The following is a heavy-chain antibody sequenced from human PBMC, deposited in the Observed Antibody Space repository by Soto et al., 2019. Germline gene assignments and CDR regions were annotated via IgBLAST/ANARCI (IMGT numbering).Heavy chain of an antibody. CDR1: GDSMTSPSYY. CDR3: ARNDDWFDP. D-gene: IGHD3-16*01. CDR2: VYYSGAT. J-gene: IGHJ5*02. Sequence: SETLSLTCNVSGDSMTSPSYYWGWIRQPPGKGLEWIGTVYYSGATYYNPSLRGRLTVSADTSKNYFSLRLTSVTAADTAVYYCARNDDWFDPWGQGILVTV. V-gene: IGHV4-39*02.